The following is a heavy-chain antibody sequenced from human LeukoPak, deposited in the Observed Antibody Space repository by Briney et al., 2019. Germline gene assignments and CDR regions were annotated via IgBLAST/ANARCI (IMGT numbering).Heavy chain of an antibody. J-gene: IGHJ6*03. V-gene: IGHV3-21*01. CDR3: ARGSGGQQLIRGYYYMDV. CDR1: GFTFSTFA. D-gene: IGHD6-6*01. Sequence: GGSLRLSCAASGFTFSTFAMIWVRQPPGKGLEWVSSIFPSGGEIHYADSVKGRFTISTDNAKNSLYLQMSSLRAEDTAVYYCARGSGGQQLIRGYYYMDVWGKGTTVTVSS. CDR2: IFPSGGEI.